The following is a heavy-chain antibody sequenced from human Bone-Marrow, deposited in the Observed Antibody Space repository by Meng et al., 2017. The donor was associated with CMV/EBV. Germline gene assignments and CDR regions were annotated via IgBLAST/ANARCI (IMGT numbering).Heavy chain of an antibody. V-gene: IGHV1-46*01. CDR3: ARDFLLAARLYNYYYYGMDV. J-gene: IGHJ6*02. CDR1: GYTFTSYY. D-gene: IGHD6-25*01. CDR2: INPSGGST. Sequence: ASFKVSCNASGYTFTSYYMHWVRQAPGQGLEWMGIINPSGGSTRYPQKFQGRVTMTRYTSTSTVYMELLSLRSEDTAVYYGARDFLLAARLYNYYYYGMDVWGQGTTVTVSS.